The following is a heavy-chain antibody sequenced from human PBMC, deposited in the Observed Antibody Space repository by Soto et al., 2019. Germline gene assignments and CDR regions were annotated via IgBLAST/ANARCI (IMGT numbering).Heavy chain of an antibody. CDR3: VRDYASDSGVHLDF. J-gene: IGHJ4*02. D-gene: IGHD3-22*01. CDR1: GYSFTHYV. V-gene: IGHV1-3*01. Sequence: QVHLVQSGTEVKTPGASVKVSCKASGYSFTHYVIHWVRQAPGQRLEWMGWIGGGDAKTHYSQNFQGRVTITKDTSASTAYMELSSLISEDTAVYYCVRDYASDSGVHLDFWGQGTLVTVSS. CDR2: IGGGDAKT.